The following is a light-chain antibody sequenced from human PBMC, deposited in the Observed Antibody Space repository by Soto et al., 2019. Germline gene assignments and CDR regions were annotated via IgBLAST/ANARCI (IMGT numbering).Light chain of an antibody. J-gene: IGKJ2*01. CDR2: GAS. CDR1: QSVSAK. V-gene: IGKV3-15*01. CDR3: QQYHNWPPQYT. Sequence: EIVMTKSPASLSLSPGDGGPPSCMSSQSVSAKVAWYQQKPGQGPRLLIHGASTRAVGVPARFSGSGSGTDFTLTISSLQSEDVAVYYCQQYHNWPPQYTFGQGTKLQIK.